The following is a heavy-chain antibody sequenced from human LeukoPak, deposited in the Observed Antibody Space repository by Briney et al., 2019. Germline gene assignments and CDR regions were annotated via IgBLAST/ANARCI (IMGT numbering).Heavy chain of an antibody. CDR3: ARHLNWFDP. J-gene: IGHJ5*02. Sequence: GGSLRISCKCSGYRFTSYWITWVRQMPGKGLEWMGRLDPSDSYTNYRPSFQGHVTISADKSTNTAYLQWSSLKASDTAMYYCARHLNWFDPWGQGNLVTVSS. V-gene: IGHV5-10-1*01. CDR2: LDPSDSYT. CDR1: GYRFTSYW.